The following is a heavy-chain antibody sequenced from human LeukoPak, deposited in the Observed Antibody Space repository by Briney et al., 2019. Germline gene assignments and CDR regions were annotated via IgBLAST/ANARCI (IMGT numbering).Heavy chain of an antibody. CDR1: GGSISSYY. CDR3: ARSGSAGNYYYYGMDV. J-gene: IGHJ6*02. Sequence: SETLSLTCTVSGGSISSYYWSWIRQPAGKGLEWLGRIYTSGSTNYNPSLKSRVTMSVDTSKNQFSLKLSSVTAADTAVYYCARSGSAGNYYYYGMDVWGQGTTVTVSS. D-gene: IGHD6-19*01. CDR2: IYTSGST. V-gene: IGHV4-4*07.